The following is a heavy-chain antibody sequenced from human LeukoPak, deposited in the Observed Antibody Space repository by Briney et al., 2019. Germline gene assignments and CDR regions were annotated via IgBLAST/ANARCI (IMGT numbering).Heavy chain of an antibody. CDR2: IKSETDGGTT. CDR1: GFTFSNAW. Sequence: GGSLRLSCAASGFTFSNAWMSWVRQAPGKGLEWVGRIKSETDGGTTDYAAPVKGRFTISRDDSKNTLYLQMNSLKTEDTAVYYCTTDEPYYYDSSGWGYYYYMDVWGKGTTVTVSS. CDR3: TTDEPYYYDSSGWGYYYYMDV. V-gene: IGHV3-15*01. J-gene: IGHJ6*03. D-gene: IGHD3-22*01.